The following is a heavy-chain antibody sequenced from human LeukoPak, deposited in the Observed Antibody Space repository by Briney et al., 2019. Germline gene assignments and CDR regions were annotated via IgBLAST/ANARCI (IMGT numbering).Heavy chain of an antibody. CDR1: GGTFSSYA. Sequence: ASVKVSCKASGGTFSSYAISWVRQAPGQGLEWMGRIIPIFGTANYAQKFQGRVTITTDESTSTAYMELSSLRSEDTAVYYCASPTYYYDSSTPFDIWGQGTMVTVSS. CDR3: ASPTYYYDSSTPFDI. CDR2: IIPIFGTA. D-gene: IGHD3-22*01. J-gene: IGHJ3*02. V-gene: IGHV1-69*05.